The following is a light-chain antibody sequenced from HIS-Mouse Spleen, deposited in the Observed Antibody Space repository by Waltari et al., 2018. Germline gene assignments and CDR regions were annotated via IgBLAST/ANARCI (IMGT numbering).Light chain of an antibody. V-gene: IGLV2-11*01. CDR1: SSDVGGYNY. Sequence: QSALTQPRSVSGSPGPSVTIPCTGTSSDVGGYNYVSWYQQHPGKAPKLMIYDVSKRPSGVPDRFSGSKSGNTASLTISGLQAEDEADYYCCSYAGSYRVFGTGTKVTVL. CDR3: CSYAGSYRV. J-gene: IGLJ1*01. CDR2: DVS.